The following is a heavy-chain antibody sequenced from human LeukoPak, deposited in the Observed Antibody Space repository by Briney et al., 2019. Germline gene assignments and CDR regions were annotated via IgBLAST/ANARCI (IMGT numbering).Heavy chain of an antibody. Sequence: ASVKVSCKASGYTFTSYGISWVRQAPGQGLEWMGWISAYNGNTNYAQKLQGRVSMTTDTSTSTAYMELSSLRSEDTAVYYCARGRKWFNPRRSLNKRDYYYYMDIWGKGTTVTVSS. D-gene: IGHD3-22*01. CDR1: GYTFTSYG. CDR3: ARGRKWFNPRRSLNKRDYYYYMDI. CDR2: ISAYNGNT. J-gene: IGHJ6*03. V-gene: IGHV1-18*01.